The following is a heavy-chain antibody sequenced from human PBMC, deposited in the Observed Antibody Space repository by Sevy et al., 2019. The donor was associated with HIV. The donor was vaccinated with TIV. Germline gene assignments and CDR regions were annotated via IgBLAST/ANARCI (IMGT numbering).Heavy chain of an antibody. V-gene: IGHV3-30-3*01. CDR2: ISYDRNNR. J-gene: IGHJ4*02. CDR1: GFTFSGYA. D-gene: IGHD3-3*01. Sequence: GGSLRLSCAASGFTFSGYAMHWVRQAPGKGLKWVAVISYDRNNRYDANSVKSRFTITRDNSKYTLYLHVNGLRPEDTAVYYCTRGDEGGANFGAVGPSDCWGQGTLVTVSS. CDR3: TRGDEGGANFGAVGPSDC.